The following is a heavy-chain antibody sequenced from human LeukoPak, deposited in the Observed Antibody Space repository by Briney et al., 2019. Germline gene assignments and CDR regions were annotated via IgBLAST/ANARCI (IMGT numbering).Heavy chain of an antibody. J-gene: IGHJ4*02. CDR2: INWNGGST. D-gene: IGHD3-22*01. V-gene: IGHV3-20*04. CDR3: ARGLYYYDSSGHYYLGY. CDR1: GFTFPDYG. Sequence: GGSLRLSCAASGFTFPDYGMSWVRQAPGKGLEWVSGINWNGGSTGYADSVKGRFTISRDNAKNSLYLQMDSLRAEDTALYYCARGLYYYDSSGHYYLGYWGQGTLVTVSS.